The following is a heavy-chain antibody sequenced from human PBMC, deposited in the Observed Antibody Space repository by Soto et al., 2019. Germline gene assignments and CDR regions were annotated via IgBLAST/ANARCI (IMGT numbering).Heavy chain of an antibody. CDR2: IIPFLGIA. J-gene: IGHJ6*02. CDR3: AREHLGYYHGMDV. V-gene: IGHV1-69*08. CDR1: GGTFSSYT. Sequence: QVQLVQSGAEVKKPGSSVKVSCKASGGTFSSYTISWVRQAPGQGLEWMGRIIPFLGIANYAQKFQGRVTTTXDXSTSTAYMELSSLRPEDTAVYYCAREHLGYYHGMDVWGQGTTVTVSS.